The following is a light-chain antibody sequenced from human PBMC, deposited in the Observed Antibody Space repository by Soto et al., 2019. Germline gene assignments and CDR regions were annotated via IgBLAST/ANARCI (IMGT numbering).Light chain of an antibody. CDR3: QQYYSTPYT. CDR2: WAS. Sequence: DIVMTQSPESLAVSLGERATINCKSSHSLLYSSDNKNYVAWYQEKPGQPPTLLIYWASLRESGVPDHFIGSRSGTNFTFPISSLQPEDVAVYYCQQYYSTPYTFGQGTKVEIK. J-gene: IGKJ2*01. V-gene: IGKV4-1*01. CDR1: HSLLYSSDNKNY.